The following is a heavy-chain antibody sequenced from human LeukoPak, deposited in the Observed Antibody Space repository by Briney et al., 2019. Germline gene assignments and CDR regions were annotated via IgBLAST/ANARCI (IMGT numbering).Heavy chain of an antibody. CDR1: GYTFTGYC. V-gene: IGHV1-2*02. D-gene: IGHD1-26*01. J-gene: IGHJ4*02. CDR2: INPNSGGT. CDR3: ARDPSGWELPTDY. Sequence: ASVKVSCKASGYTFTGYCMHWVRQAPGQGLELMGWINPNSGGTNYAQKFQGRVTMTRDTSISTAYMELSRLRSDDTAVYYCARDPSGWELPTDYWGQGTLVTVSS.